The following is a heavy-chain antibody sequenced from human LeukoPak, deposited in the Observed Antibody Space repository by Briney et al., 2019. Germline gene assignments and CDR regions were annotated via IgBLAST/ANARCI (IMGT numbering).Heavy chain of an antibody. J-gene: IGHJ4*02. CDR2: ISSSGSAI. CDR3: ARDSNGYCYFDY. V-gene: IGHV3-11*04. D-gene: IGHD3-22*01. Sequence: PGGSLRLSCAASGFTFSDYYMSWIRQAPGKGLDWVSYISSSGSAIFYADSVKGRFTISRDNAKNSLYLQMNSLRAEDTAVYYCARDSNGYCYFDYWGRGTLVTVSS. CDR1: GFTFSDYY.